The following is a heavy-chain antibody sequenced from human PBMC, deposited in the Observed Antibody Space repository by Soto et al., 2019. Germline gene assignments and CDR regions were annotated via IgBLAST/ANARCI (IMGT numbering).Heavy chain of an antibody. CDR3: ARAAYQTDYFDS. Sequence: PGGSLRLSCAASGFTIRNNYMSWVRLPPGKGLEWVSVIYSGGTTMHADSVRGRFTISRDTSKNILYLDMNSLRVEDTATYFCARAAYQTDYFDSWGQGTLVTSPQ. CDR2: IYSGGTT. J-gene: IGHJ4*02. D-gene: IGHD2-2*01. CDR1: GFTIRNNY. V-gene: IGHV3-66*01.